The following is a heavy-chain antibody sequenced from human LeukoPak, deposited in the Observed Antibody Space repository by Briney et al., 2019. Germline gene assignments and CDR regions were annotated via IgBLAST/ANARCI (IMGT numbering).Heavy chain of an antibody. J-gene: IGHJ4*02. CDR2: ISSSSSYI. Sequence: GGSLRLSCAASGFTFSSYSMNWVRQAPGKGLEWVSSISSSSSYIYYADSVKGRFTISRDNAKNSLYPQMNSLRAEDTAVYYCARVMVRGVLDYWGQGTLVTVSS. V-gene: IGHV3-21*01. D-gene: IGHD3-10*01. CDR3: ARVMVRGVLDY. CDR1: GFTFSSYS.